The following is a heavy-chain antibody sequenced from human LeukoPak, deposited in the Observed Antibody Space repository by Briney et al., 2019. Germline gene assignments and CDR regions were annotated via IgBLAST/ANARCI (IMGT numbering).Heavy chain of an antibody. Sequence: SETLSLTCTVSGGSISGYYWSWIRQPAGKGLEWIGRIYISGSTNYNPSLKSRVTISLDKSKNQFSLRLTSVTAAATAVYYCVRDPNYGDLLDYWGQGTLVTVSS. CDR2: IYISGST. CDR1: GGSISGYY. J-gene: IGHJ4*02. D-gene: IGHD4-17*01. V-gene: IGHV4-4*07. CDR3: VRDPNYGDLLDY.